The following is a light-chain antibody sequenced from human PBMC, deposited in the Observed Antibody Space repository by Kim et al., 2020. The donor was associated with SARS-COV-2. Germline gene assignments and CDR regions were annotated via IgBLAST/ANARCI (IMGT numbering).Light chain of an antibody. CDR2: AAS. CDR3: QQYHNYPLT. CDR1: QDIRNH. V-gene: IGKV1-16*02. J-gene: IGKJ4*01. Sequence: DIQMTQSPSSLSASVGDRVTITCRASQDIRNHLTCFQQKPGEAPKSLIYAASSLQSGVPSKFSGGGSGTDFTLTISSLQPEDFATYYCQQYHNYPLTFGGGTKVDIK.